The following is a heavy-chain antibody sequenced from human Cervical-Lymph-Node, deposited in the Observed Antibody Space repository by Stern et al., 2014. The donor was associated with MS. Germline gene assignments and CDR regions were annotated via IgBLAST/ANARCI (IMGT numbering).Heavy chain of an antibody. J-gene: IGHJ4*02. D-gene: IGHD1-26*01. CDR2: IYYTGRT. V-gene: IGHV4-59*08. Sequence: VQLVESGPGLVKPSGTLSLTCTVSGGSISSYYWSWIRQPPGKGLEWIGHIYYTGRTNYNPSLRSRVTISVDPSKTQFPLTLPSVTAADTAVYYCARAGLEGALSNFDYWGQGTLVTVSS. CDR3: ARAGLEGALSNFDY. CDR1: GGSISSYY.